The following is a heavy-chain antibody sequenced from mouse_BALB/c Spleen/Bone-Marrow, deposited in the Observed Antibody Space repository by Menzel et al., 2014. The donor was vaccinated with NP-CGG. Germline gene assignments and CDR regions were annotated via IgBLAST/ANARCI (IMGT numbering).Heavy chain of an antibody. CDR1: GFTFSDYY. Sequence: EVNVVESGGGLVKPGGSLKLSCAASGFTFSDYYMYWVRQTPEKRLEWVATISDGGSYTYYPDSVKGRFTISRDNAKNNLYLQMSSLKSEDTAMYYCARDGNYYAMDYWAPRTPATVPS. CDR3: ARDGNYYAMDY. V-gene: IGHV5-4*02. J-gene: IGHJ4*01. D-gene: IGHD2-1*01. CDR2: ISDGGSYT.